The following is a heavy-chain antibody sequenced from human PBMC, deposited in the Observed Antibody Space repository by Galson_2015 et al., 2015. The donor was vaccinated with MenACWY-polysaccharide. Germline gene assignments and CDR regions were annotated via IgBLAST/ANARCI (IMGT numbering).Heavy chain of an antibody. CDR3: WVYCSSASCYSGIPS. J-gene: IGHJ4*02. V-gene: IGHV3-74*03. Sequence: LRLSCAASGFTLTRYWMSWVRQVPGQGPMYVSVINNDGTSTTYADSVKGRFTISKDNAKNTLYLQMTSLRADDSAVYYCWVYCSSASCYSGIPSGGQGTLVTVSA. D-gene: IGHD2-2*02. CDR2: INNDGTST. CDR1: GFTLTRYW.